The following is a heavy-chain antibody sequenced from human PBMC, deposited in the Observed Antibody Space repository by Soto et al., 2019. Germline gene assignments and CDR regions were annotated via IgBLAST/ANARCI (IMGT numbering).Heavy chain of an antibody. Sequence: EVQLVESGGGLVQPGGSLRLSCAASGFTFSSYWMHWVHQAPGKGLVWVSRINTDGSTTSYADSVKGRFTISRDSAKNTLYLQMNSLRAEDTAVYYCVRGVGSGSYYYWGQGTLVTVSS. CDR1: GFTFSSYW. J-gene: IGHJ4*02. V-gene: IGHV3-74*01. CDR3: VRGVGSGSYYY. CDR2: INTDGSTT. D-gene: IGHD3-10*01.